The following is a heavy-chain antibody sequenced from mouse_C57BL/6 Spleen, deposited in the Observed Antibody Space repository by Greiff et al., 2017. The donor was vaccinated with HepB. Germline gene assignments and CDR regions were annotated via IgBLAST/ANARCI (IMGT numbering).Heavy chain of an antibody. J-gene: IGHJ3*01. V-gene: IGHV5-9-1*02. D-gene: IGHD1-1*01. CDR3: TRDTTVVATPAWFAY. Sequence: EVMLVESGEGLVKPGGSLKLSCAASGFTFSSYAMSWVRQTPEKRLEWVAYISSGGDYIYYADTVKGRFTISRDNARNTLYLQMSSLKSEDTAMYYCTRDTTVVATPAWFAYWGQGTLVTVSA. CDR1: GFTFSSYA. CDR2: ISSGGDYI.